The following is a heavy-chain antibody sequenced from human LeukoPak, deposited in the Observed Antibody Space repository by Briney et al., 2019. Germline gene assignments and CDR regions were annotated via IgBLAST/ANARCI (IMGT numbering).Heavy chain of an antibody. D-gene: IGHD2-2*01. CDR3: ARGNDQLLPDAFDI. J-gene: IGHJ3*02. CDR1: GYTFTSYG. V-gene: IGHV1-18*01. Sequence: GASVKVSCKASGYTFTSYGISWVRQAPGQGLEWMGWISAYNGNTNYAQKLQGRVTMTTDTSTSTAYMELRSLRSDDTAVYYCARGNDQLLPDAFDIWRQGTMVTVSS. CDR2: ISAYNGNT.